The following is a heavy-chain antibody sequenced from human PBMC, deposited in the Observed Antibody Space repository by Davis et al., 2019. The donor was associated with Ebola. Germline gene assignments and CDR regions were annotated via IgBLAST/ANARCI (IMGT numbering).Heavy chain of an antibody. CDR2: IGTRGDPT. J-gene: IGHJ3*02. CDR1: GFIFSDYT. Sequence: GESLKISCAASGFIFSDYTMNWVRQAPGKSLEWVSYIGTRGDPTVYADSVKGRLTVSRDDANNSLSLLMNNLRDEDTAIYYCVRDYLFALDIWGQGTMVTVSS. V-gene: IGHV3-48*02. CDR3: VRDYLFALDI.